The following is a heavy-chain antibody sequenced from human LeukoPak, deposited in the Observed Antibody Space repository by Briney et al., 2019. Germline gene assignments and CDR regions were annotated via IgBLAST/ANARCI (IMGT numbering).Heavy chain of an antibody. V-gene: IGHV3-21*01. D-gene: IGHD3/OR15-3a*01. CDR3: ARGGLHDYFDY. J-gene: IGHJ4*02. CDR1: GFTFSSYW. CDR2: ISSSSSYI. Sequence: PGGSLRLSCAASGFTFSSYWMSWVRQAPGKGLEWVSSISSSSSYIYYADSVKGRFTISRDNAKNPLYLQMNSLRAEDTAVYYCARGGLHDYFDYWGQGTLVTVSS.